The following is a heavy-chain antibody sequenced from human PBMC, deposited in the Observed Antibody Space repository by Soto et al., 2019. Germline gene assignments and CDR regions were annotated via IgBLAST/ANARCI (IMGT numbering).Heavy chain of an antibody. Sequence: QVQLQESGPGLVKPSQTLSLTCTVSGGSISSGDYYWSWVRQHPGKGLEWIGYRSYSGSTYYNPSLKSRVTIVVDTSRNQFSLRLSSVTDADTAVYYCAREGGLAYCGGDCLYNWFDPWGQGTLVTVSS. CDR2: RSYSGST. CDR3: AREGGLAYCGGDCLYNWFDP. D-gene: IGHD2-21*02. CDR1: GGSISSGDYY. V-gene: IGHV4-31*03. J-gene: IGHJ5*02.